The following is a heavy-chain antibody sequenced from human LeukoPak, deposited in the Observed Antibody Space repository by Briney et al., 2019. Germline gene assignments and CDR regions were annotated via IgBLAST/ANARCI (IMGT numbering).Heavy chain of an antibody. CDR2: TSGSGGST. CDR3: ATGGGGH. D-gene: IGHD6-25*01. J-gene: IGHJ4*02. CDR1: GFTFSSYA. V-gene: IGHV3-23*01. Sequence: GGSLRLSCAASGFTFSSYAMSWVRQAPGKGLEWVSATSGSGGSTYYADSVKGRFAISRDNAKSSLCLQMNSLRAEDSAMYYCATGGGGHWGQGTLVTVSS.